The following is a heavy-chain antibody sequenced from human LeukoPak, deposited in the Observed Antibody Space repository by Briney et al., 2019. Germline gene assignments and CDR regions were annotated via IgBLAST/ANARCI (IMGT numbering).Heavy chain of an antibody. CDR1: GLTFSSYA. D-gene: IGHD3-22*01. Sequence: GGSLRLSCAASGLTFSSYAMSWVRQAPGKGLEWVSAISGSGGSTYYADSVKGRFTISRDNSKNTLYLQMNSLRAEDTAVYYCAKSLGYYDSSGYYLSFDYWGQGTLVTVSS. CDR2: ISGSGGST. CDR3: AKSLGYYDSSGYYLSFDY. V-gene: IGHV3-23*01. J-gene: IGHJ4*02.